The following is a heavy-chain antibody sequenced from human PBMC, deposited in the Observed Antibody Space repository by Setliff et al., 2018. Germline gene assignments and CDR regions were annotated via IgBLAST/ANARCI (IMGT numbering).Heavy chain of an antibody. CDR2: INTNTGNP. D-gene: IGHD2-2*01. Sequence: ASVKVSCKSSGYTFTSYPINWMRQAPGQGLEWMGWINTNTGNPRYAQGFTGRFVFSLDTSVSTAYLQISSLKAEDTAVYYCARDLGYCSTTSCHGDWFDPWGQGTLVTVSS. V-gene: IGHV7-4-1*02. CDR3: ARDLGYCSTTSCHGDWFDP. J-gene: IGHJ5*02. CDR1: GYTFTSYP.